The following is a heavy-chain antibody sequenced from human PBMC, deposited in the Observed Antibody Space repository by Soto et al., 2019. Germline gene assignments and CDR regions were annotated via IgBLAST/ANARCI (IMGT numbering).Heavy chain of an antibody. Sequence: QVQLVQSGAEVKKPGASVKVSCKASGYTFTGYYIHCVRQAPGQGLEWMGWINPHSGATNYAQKFQGRVTMNKATSISSAYMGLGSLRSDDTAVYYCARARAARVMYGDCFDYWGQGTLVTVSS. V-gene: IGHV1-2*02. J-gene: IGHJ4*02. CDR2: INPHSGAT. CDR3: ARARAARVMYGDCFDY. D-gene: IGHD4-17*01. CDR1: GYTFTGYY.